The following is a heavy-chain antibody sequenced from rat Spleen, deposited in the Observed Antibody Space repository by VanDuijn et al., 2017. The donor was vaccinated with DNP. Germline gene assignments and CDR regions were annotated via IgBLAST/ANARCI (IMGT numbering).Heavy chain of an antibody. CDR3: ARYSLILRVWDY. V-gene: IGHV5-7*01. Sequence: EVQLVETGGGLVQPGGSLKLSCAASGFTFSTFPMAWVRQAPEKGLEWVATIRYDGIKTYYRDSVKGRFTISRDNAENTVYLQMDSLRSEDTATYYCARYSLILRVWDYWGQGVMVTVSS. D-gene: IGHD1-7*01. J-gene: IGHJ2*01. CDR1: GFTFSTFP. CDR2: IRYDGIKT.